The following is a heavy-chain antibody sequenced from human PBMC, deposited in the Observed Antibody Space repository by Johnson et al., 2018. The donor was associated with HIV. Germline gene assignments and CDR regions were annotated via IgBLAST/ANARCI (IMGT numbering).Heavy chain of an antibody. V-gene: IGHV3-30*04. J-gene: IGHJ3*02. CDR1: GFTFSSYA. D-gene: IGHD6-6*01. Sequence: QVQLVESGGGVVQPGRSLRLSCAASGFTFSSYAMHWVRQAPGKGLEWVAVISYDGSNKYYADSVKGRLTISRDNSKNTLYLQMNSLRAEDTAVYYCANLEYNSTDAFDIWGQGTLVTVSS. CDR2: ISYDGSNK. CDR3: ANLEYNSTDAFDI.